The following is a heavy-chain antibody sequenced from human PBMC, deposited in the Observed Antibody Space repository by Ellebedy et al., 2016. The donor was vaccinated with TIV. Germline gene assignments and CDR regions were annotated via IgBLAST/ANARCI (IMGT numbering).Heavy chain of an antibody. D-gene: IGHD4-17*01. CDR2: ITTSGSYI. Sequence: GESLKISCAASGFTFSNAWMSWVRQAPGKGLEWVSFITTSGSYIYYADSVKGRFTISRDNAKNSLYLQMNSLRVEDTAVYYCARFETTEGMDVWGQGTTVTVSS. V-gene: IGHV3-21*01. CDR3: ARFETTEGMDV. CDR1: GFTFSNAW. J-gene: IGHJ6*02.